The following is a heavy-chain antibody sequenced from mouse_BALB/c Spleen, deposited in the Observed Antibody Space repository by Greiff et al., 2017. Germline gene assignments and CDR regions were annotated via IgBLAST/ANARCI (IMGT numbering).Heavy chain of an antibody. V-gene: IGHV5-9-3*01. CDR2: ISSGGSYT. Sequence: EVHLVESGGGLVKPGGSLKLSCAASGFTFSSYAMSWVRQTPEKRLEWVATISSGGSYTYYPDSVKGRFTISRDNAKNTLYLQMSSLRSEDTAMYYCARRYGYDEGGYYAMDYWGQGTSVTVSS. J-gene: IGHJ4*01. CDR1: GFTFSSYA. D-gene: IGHD2-2*01. CDR3: ARRYGYDEGGYYAMDY.